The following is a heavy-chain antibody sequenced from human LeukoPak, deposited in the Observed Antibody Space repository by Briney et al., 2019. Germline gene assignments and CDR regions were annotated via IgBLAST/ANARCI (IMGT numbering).Heavy chain of an antibody. CDR3: AKDDALGNYYGSGSYDY. CDR2: ISWNSGSI. Sequence: PGGSLRLSCAASGFTFSSYSMNWVRQAPGKGLEWVSGISWNSGSIGYADSVKGRFTISRDNAKNSLYLQMNSLRAEDTALYYCAKDDALGNYYGSGSYDYWGQGTLVTVSS. J-gene: IGHJ4*02. CDR1: GFTFSSYS. D-gene: IGHD3-10*01. V-gene: IGHV3-9*01.